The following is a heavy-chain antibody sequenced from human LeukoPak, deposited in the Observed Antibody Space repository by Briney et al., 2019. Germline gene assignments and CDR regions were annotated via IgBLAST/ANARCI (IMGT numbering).Heavy chain of an antibody. J-gene: IGHJ6*02. CDR2: ISSSSSFI. V-gene: IGHV3-21*04. D-gene: IGHD3-10*01. Sequence: GGSLRLSCAASGFTFSSYSMSWVRQAPGKGLEWVSSISSSSSFIYYADSVKGRFTISRDNSKNTVYLQMNSLRAEDTAVYYCAKYFYDYSYYGMDVWGQGTTVTVSS. CDR3: AKYFYDYSYYGMDV. CDR1: GFTFSSYS.